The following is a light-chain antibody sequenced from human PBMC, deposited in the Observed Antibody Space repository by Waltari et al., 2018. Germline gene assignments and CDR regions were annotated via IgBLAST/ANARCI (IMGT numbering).Light chain of an antibody. V-gene: IGKV1-39*01. Sequence: DIQMTQSRSFLSASVGDRVTITCRARQIISSYLNWYQQKPGNAPKLLIYAGSSLQSGFPSRFSGSGSRTDFTLTVGGLQPEKSSSYYCQQSYSTPLSFVPGTKVDIK. CDR1: QIISSY. CDR2: AGS. CDR3: QQSYSTPLS. J-gene: IGKJ3*01.